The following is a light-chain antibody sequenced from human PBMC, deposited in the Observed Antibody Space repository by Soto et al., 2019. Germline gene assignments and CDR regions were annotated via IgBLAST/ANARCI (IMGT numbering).Light chain of an antibody. J-gene: IGKJ1*01. CDR1: QSVSSNY. V-gene: IGKV3D-7*01. CDR3: LQYHNLWA. CDR2: AAS. Sequence: PGERVTLSCRASQSVSSNYLTWSQHRPGQAPRLLFYAASTRATGIPARFSGSGSGTDFTLTISSLEPEDFTVYSCLQYHNLWAFGQGTKVDIK.